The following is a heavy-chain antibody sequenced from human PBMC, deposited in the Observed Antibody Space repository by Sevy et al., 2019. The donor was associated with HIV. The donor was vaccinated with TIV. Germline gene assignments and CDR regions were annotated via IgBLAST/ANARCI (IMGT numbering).Heavy chain of an antibody. CDR1: GGSITSLY. V-gene: IGHV4-59*11. D-gene: IGHD6-13*01. CDR3: ARDLGSSLNWFDP. Sequence: SETLSLTCTVSGGSITSLYWNWIRQPPGKGLEWIANIYYNGHINYNPSLKSRVTLSLDTSKNQFSLQLNSVTPEDTAVYYCARDLGSSLNWFDPWGQGTLVTVSS. J-gene: IGHJ5*02. CDR2: IYYNGHI.